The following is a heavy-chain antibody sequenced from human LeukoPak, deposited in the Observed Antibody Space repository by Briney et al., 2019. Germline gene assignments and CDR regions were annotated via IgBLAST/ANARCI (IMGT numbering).Heavy chain of an antibody. D-gene: IGHD2-15*01. Sequence: AGGSLRLSCAASGFTFSSYAMSWVRQAPGKGLEWVSAISGSGGSTYYADSVKGRFTISRDNSKNTLYLQMNSLRAEDTAVYYCARDRSYILYLFGYWGQGTLVTVSS. CDR2: ISGSGGST. CDR3: ARDRSYILYLFGY. J-gene: IGHJ4*02. V-gene: IGHV3-23*01. CDR1: GFTFSSYA.